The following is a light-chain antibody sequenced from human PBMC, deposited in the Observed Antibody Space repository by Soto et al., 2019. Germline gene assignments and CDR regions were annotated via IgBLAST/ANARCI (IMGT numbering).Light chain of an antibody. CDR1: QGINSY. CDR3: QQLKTYPLT. Sequence: DIQLTQSPSFLSASVGDRVTITCRASQGINSYLAWYQQKPGKAPKLLIYATSTLYNEVPSRFSGSGSGTEFSLTISSLQPDDFATYYCQQLKTYPLTFGGGTKVEI. V-gene: IGKV1-9*01. J-gene: IGKJ4*01. CDR2: ATS.